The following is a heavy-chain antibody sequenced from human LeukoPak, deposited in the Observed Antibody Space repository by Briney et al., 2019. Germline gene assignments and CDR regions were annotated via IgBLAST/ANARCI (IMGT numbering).Heavy chain of an antibody. D-gene: IGHD4-11*01. J-gene: IGHJ3*02. CDR3: ARGPGDYDASDI. CDR2: IKENGNEQ. V-gene: IGHV3-7*01. Sequence: GGSLRLSCAASGFTFSSYSMNWVRQAPGKGPEWVAHIKENGNEQYYADSVKGRFTICRDNVKQSLCLQMNNLRVEDTAVYYCARGPGDYDASDIWGQGTVVTVSS. CDR1: GFTFSSYS.